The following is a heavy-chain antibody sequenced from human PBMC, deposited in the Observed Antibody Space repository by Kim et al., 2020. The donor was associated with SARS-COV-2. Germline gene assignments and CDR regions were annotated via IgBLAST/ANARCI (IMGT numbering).Heavy chain of an antibody. V-gene: IGHV3-9*01. J-gene: IGHJ4*02. D-gene: IGHD2-2*01. CDR3: AKDIQRYCDSTNCYPFAH. Sequence: VRGRFTISRDNAKKSLYLQMNSLRPEDTAFYYCAKDIQRYCDSTNCYPFAHWGQGTLVTVSS.